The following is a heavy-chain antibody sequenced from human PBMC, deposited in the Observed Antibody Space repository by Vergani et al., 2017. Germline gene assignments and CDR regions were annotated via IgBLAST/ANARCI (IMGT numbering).Heavy chain of an antibody. V-gene: IGHV3-48*01. D-gene: IGHD3-3*01. J-gene: IGHJ4*02. CDR2: ISSSSGTI. CDR3: ARVADFGVVATHY. CDR1: GFTFSSYS. Sequence: EVQLVESGGGLVQPGGSLRLSCAASGFTFSSYSMNWVRQAPGKGLEWVSYISSSSGTIYYADSVKGRFTISRDNAKNSLYLQMNSLRAEDTAVYYCARVADFGVVATHYWGQGTLVTVSS.